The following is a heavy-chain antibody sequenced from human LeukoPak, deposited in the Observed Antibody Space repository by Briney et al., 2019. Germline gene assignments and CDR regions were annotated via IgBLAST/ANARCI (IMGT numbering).Heavy chain of an antibody. Sequence: SETLSLTCTVSGGSISSYYWSWTRQPPGKGLEWIGYIYYSGSTNYNPSLKSRVTISVDTSKNQFSLKLSSVTAADTAVYYCAREAPWGIAAAFGRAFDIWGQGTMVTVSS. CDR2: IYYSGST. J-gene: IGHJ3*02. CDR3: AREAPWGIAAAFGRAFDI. CDR1: GGSISSYY. D-gene: IGHD6-13*01. V-gene: IGHV4-59*01.